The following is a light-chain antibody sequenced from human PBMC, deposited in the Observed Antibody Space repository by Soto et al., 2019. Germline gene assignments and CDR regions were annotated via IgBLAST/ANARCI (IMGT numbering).Light chain of an antibody. Sequence: QAVVTQSPSASASLGASVKLTCTLSSGHSSDAIAWHQKQPGKGPRYLMDLNNDGSHTKGDGIPDRFSGSSSGAERYLIISCLQSEDEADYYCQTWGTGFQVFGGGTKLTVL. CDR2: LNNDGSH. CDR1: SGHSSDA. V-gene: IGLV4-69*01. CDR3: QTWGTGFQV. J-gene: IGLJ2*01.